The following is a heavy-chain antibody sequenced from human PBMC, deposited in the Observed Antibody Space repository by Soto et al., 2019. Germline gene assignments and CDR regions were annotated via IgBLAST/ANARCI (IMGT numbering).Heavy chain of an antibody. CDR3: ARKRITIFGVIIDALGFDP. D-gene: IGHD3-3*01. Sequence: ASVKVSCKASGYTFTSYGISWVRQAPGQGLEWMGWISAYNGNTNYAQKFQGRVTMTTDTSTSTAYLELRSLRSDDTAVYYCARKRITIFGVIIDALGFDPWGQGTLVTVSS. J-gene: IGHJ5*02. CDR2: ISAYNGNT. V-gene: IGHV1-18*01. CDR1: GYTFTSYG.